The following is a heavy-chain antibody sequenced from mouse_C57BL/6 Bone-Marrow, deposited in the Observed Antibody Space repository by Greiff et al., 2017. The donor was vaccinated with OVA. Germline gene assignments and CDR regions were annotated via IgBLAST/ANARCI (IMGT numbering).Heavy chain of an antibody. CDR1: GYTFTNYW. CDR2: IYPGGGYT. Sequence: QVQLQQSGAELVRPGTSVKMSCKASGYTFTNYWIGWAKQRPGHGLEWIGDIYPGGGYTNYNEKFKGKATLTADKSSSTAYMQFSSLTSEDSAIYYCAMSLYYGNPAWFAYWGQGTLVTVSA. D-gene: IGHD2-1*01. V-gene: IGHV1-63*01. CDR3: AMSLYYGNPAWFAY. J-gene: IGHJ3*01.